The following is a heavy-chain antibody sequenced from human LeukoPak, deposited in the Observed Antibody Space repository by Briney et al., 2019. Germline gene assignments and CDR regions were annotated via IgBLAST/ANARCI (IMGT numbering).Heavy chain of an antibody. CDR3: ARDSQLGIFGLEYYFDY. D-gene: IGHD3/OR15-3a*01. CDR2: ISYDGSNK. Sequence: PTGGSLRLSCAASGFTFSSYAMHWVRQAPGKGLEWVALISYDGSNKYYADSVTGRFTISRDNSKNTLYLQMNSLRAEDTAVYYCARDSQLGIFGLEYYFDYWGQGTLVTVSS. CDR1: GFTFSSYA. J-gene: IGHJ4*02. V-gene: IGHV3-30-3*01.